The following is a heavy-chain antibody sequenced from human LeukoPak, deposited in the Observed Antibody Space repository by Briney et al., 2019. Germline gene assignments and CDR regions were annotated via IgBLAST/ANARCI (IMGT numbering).Heavy chain of an antibody. Sequence: ASVKVSCKASGYTFTRYYMHWVRQAPGQGLEWMGWINPDSGGTNYAQKFQGRVTMTRGTSISTAYRELSRLRSDDTAVYCCARGGVVSVDMVDAFDSWSQGTMVTVSS. CDR1: GYTFTRYY. CDR3: ARGGVVSVDMVDAFDS. CDR2: INPDSGGT. D-gene: IGHD2-2*01. J-gene: IGHJ3*02. V-gene: IGHV1-2*02.